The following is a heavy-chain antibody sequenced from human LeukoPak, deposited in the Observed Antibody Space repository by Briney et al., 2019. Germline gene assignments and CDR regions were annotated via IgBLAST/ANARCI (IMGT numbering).Heavy chain of an antibody. D-gene: IGHD3-10*01. Sequence: VASVNVSCKASGYTFTSYGISWVRQAPGQGLEWMGWISAYNGNTNYAQKLQGRVTMTTDTSTSTAYMELRSLRSDDTAVYYCARGGMVRGVMAWFDPWGQGTLVTVSS. CDR3: ARGGMVRGVMAWFDP. CDR1: GYTFTSYG. V-gene: IGHV1-18*04. CDR2: ISAYNGNT. J-gene: IGHJ5*02.